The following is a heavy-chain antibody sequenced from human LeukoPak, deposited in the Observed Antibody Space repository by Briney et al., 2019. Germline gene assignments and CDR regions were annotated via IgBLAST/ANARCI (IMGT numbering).Heavy chain of an antibody. CDR1: GGSIGSSSYY. CDR3: ARHPPLIAVAVILPPDY. CDR2: IYYSGST. V-gene: IGHV4-39*01. Sequence: SETLSLTCTVSGGSIGSSSYYWGWIRQPPGEGLEWIGSIYYSGSTYYNPSLKSRVTISVDTSKNQFSLKLSSVTAADTAVYYCARHPPLIAVAVILPPDYWGQGTLVTVSS. D-gene: IGHD6-19*01. J-gene: IGHJ4*02.